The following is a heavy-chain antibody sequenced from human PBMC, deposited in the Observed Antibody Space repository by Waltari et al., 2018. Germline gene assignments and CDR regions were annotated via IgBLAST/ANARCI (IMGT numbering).Heavy chain of an antibody. Sequence: EVQLVESGGGLVQPGGSLKLSCAASGFTFSGSAMPWVRQASGQGLEWVGRIRSKANSYATAYAASVKGRFTISRDDSKNTAYLQMNSLKTEDTAVYYCTRLPHSGRAYYGMDVWGQGTTVTVSS. CDR3: TRLPHSGRAYYGMDV. J-gene: IGHJ6*02. CDR1: GFTFSGSA. CDR2: IRSKANSYAT. V-gene: IGHV3-73*02. D-gene: IGHD1-26*01.